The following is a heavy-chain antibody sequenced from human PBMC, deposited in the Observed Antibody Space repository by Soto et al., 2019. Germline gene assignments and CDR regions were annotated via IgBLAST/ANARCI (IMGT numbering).Heavy chain of an antibody. CDR3: AAAGIYGSGSYYYGMDV. Sequence: GASVKVSCKASGFTFTSSAVQWVRQARGQRLEWIGWIVVGSGNTNYAQKFQERVTITRDMSTSTAYMELSSLRSEDTAVYYCAAAGIYGSGSYYYGMDVWGQGTTVTVSS. V-gene: IGHV1-58*01. CDR2: IVVGSGNT. D-gene: IGHD3-10*01. J-gene: IGHJ6*02. CDR1: GFTFTSSA.